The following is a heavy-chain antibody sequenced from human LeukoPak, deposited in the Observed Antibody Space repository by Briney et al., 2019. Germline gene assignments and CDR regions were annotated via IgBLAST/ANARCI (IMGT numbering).Heavy chain of an antibody. D-gene: IGHD2-15*01. J-gene: IGHJ4*02. CDR1: GYTFTRYY. V-gene: IGHV1-2*02. CDR2: INPNSGGT. Sequence: ASVKVSCKASGYTFTRYYMHWGRQAPGQGLEWMGWINPNSGGTNYAQKFQGRVTMTRDTSISTAYMELSRLRSDDTAVYYCARDYVRYCSGGSCYPGYWGQGTLVTVSS. CDR3: ARDYVRYCSGGSCYPGY.